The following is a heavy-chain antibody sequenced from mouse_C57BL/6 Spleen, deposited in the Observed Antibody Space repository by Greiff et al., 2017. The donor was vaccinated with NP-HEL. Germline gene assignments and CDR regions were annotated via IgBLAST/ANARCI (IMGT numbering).Heavy chain of an antibody. V-gene: IGHV1-50*01. CDR1: GYTFTSYW. J-gene: IGHJ2*01. D-gene: IGHD3-2*02. CDR3: ARGEAAQASLDY. Sequence: VQLQQPGAELVKPGASVKLSCKASGYTFTSYWMQWVKQRPGQGLEWIGEIDPSDSYTNYNQKFKGKATLTVDTTSSTAYMQLSSLTSEDSAVYYCARGEAAQASLDYWGQGTTLTVSS. CDR2: IDPSDSYT.